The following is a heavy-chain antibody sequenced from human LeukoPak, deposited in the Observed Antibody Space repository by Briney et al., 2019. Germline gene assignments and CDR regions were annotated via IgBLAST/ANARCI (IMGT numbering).Heavy chain of an antibody. CDR2: ISSSSSYI. Sequence: PGGSLRLSCAASGFTFSSYSMNWVRQAPGKGLGWVSSISSSSSYIYYADSVKGRFTVSRDNAKNSLYLQMNSLRAEDTAVYYCASTVVRGEYYDSSGYPDYWGQGTLVTVSS. J-gene: IGHJ4*02. D-gene: IGHD3-22*01. V-gene: IGHV3-21*01. CDR1: GFTFSSYS. CDR3: ASTVVRGEYYDSSGYPDY.